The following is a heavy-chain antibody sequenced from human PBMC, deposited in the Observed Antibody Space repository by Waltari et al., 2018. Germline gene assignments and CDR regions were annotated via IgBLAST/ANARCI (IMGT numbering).Heavy chain of an antibody. V-gene: IGHV4-59*11. J-gene: IGHJ3*02. D-gene: IGHD3-22*01. Sequence: VQLQESGPGLVKPSETLSLSCDVSGDSITSHFWSWIRQAPGKGLEWLGYMYFSGTHNYNPSLKSRVTISIDTSKNHFSLNLRSWTAADTAIYYCARLPRGSVIIGAFDIWGQGTQVTVSS. CDR2: MYFSGTH. CDR3: ARLPRGSVIIGAFDI. CDR1: GDSITSHF.